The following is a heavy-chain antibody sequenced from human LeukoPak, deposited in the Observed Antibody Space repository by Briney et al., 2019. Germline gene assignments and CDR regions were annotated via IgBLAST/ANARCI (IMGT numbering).Heavy chain of an antibody. D-gene: IGHD6-13*01. CDR2: ISGSGGST. CDR1: GFTFSSYS. Sequence: QPGGSLRLSCAASGFTFSSYSMNWVRQAPGKGLEWVSAISGSGGSTYYADSVKGRFTISRDNSKNTLYLQMNSLRAEDTAVYYCAAPKATVTKLAFDYWGQGTLVTVSS. J-gene: IGHJ4*02. V-gene: IGHV3-23*01. CDR3: AAPKATVTKLAFDY.